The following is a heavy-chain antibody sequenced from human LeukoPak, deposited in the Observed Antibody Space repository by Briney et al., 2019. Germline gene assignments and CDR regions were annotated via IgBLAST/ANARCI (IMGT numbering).Heavy chain of an antibody. Sequence: GGSLRLSRAASGFTFSSYWMSWVRQAPGKGLEWVANIKEDGSEKNYVDSVKGRFTISRDNAKNSLYLQMNSLRAEDTAVYYCARVSSTSPQKDYYYGMDVWGQGTTVTVSS. CDR3: ARVSSTSPQKDYYYGMDV. CDR2: IKEDGSEK. J-gene: IGHJ6*02. CDR1: GFTFSSYW. D-gene: IGHD2-2*01. V-gene: IGHV3-7*01.